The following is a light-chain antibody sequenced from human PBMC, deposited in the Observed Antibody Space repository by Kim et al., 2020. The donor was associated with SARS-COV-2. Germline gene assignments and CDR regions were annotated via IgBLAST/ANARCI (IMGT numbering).Light chain of an antibody. J-gene: IGKJ2*03. Sequence: RATINCKSSQSVLYSSNNKNYLAWYQQKPGQPPKLLIYWASTRESVVPDRFSGSGSGTDFTLTISSLQAEDVAVYYCQQYYSTPQSFGQGTKLEI. V-gene: IGKV4-1*01. CDR2: WAS. CDR1: QSVLYSSNNKNY. CDR3: QQYYSTPQS.